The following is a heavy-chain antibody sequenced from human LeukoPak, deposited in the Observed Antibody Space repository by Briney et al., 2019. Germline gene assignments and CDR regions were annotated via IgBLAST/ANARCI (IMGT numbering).Heavy chain of an antibody. D-gene: IGHD1-26*01. J-gene: IGHJ4*02. CDR2: IYASGTS. V-gene: IGHV4-4*07. CDR3: ALLKGATFDY. Sequence: SETLSLTCTVSGGSISSFYWSWIRQPAGKGLEWIGRIYASGTSNYNPSLKSRVTMSVDTSKNQFSLKLSSVTAADTAVYYCALLKGATFDYWGQGTLVTVSS. CDR1: GGSISSFY.